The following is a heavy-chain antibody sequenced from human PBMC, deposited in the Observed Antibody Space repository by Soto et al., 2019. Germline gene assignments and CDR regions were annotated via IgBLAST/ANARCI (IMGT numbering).Heavy chain of an antibody. Sequence: EEQLVESGGGLVKPGGSLRLSYAASGFTFGNAWMNWVRQAPGKGREWVGRIKRKTDGGTTDYAAPVKGRFTISRDDSKNTLYLQMNSLKTEDTAVYYCTRRAMVRGVIISPKAMYYYGMDVWGQGTTVTVSS. D-gene: IGHD3-10*01. CDR3: TRRAMVRGVIISPKAMYYYGMDV. CDR2: IKRKTDGGTT. J-gene: IGHJ6*02. CDR1: GFTFGNAW. V-gene: IGHV3-15*07.